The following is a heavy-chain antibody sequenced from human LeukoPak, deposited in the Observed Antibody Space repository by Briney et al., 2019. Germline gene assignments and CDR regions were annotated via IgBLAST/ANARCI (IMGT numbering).Heavy chain of an antibody. Sequence: SGTLSLTCTVSGGSISNYYWSWIRQPPGKGLEWIGYIYYSGSTNYNPSLKSRVSISVDTSKNQFSLKLSSVTAADTAVYYCGGSRDGYIDYWGQGTLVTVSS. CDR2: IYYSGST. V-gene: IGHV4-59*12. CDR3: GGSRDGYIDY. CDR1: GGSISNYY. D-gene: IGHD5-24*01. J-gene: IGHJ4*02.